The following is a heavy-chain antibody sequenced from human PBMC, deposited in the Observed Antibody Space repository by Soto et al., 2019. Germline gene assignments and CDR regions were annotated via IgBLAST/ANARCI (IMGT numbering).Heavy chain of an antibody. CDR1: GGSISSSNW. J-gene: IGHJ6*02. CDR2: IYHSGSA. D-gene: IGHD1-1*01. V-gene: IGHV4-4*02. Sequence: PSETLSLTCAVSGGSISSSNWWSWVRQPPGKGLEWIGEIYHSGSANYNPSLKSRVTISVDKSKNQFSLKLSSVTAADTAVYYCAREGRLEQYYCYYGMDVWGQGTTVTVSS. CDR3: AREGRLEQYYCYYGMDV.